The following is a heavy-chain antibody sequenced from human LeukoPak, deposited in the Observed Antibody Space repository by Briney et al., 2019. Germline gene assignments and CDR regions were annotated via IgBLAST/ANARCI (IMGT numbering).Heavy chain of an antibody. J-gene: IGHJ5*02. Sequence: ASVKVSCKASGYTFTSYDINWVRQATGQGLEWMGWISAYNGNTNYAQKFQGRVTMTTDTSTSTAYMELRSLRSDDTAVYYCARDKGESINHWGQGTLVTVSS. CDR2: ISAYNGNT. CDR1: GYTFTSYD. V-gene: IGHV1-18*01. D-gene: IGHD5-24*01. CDR3: ARDKGESINH.